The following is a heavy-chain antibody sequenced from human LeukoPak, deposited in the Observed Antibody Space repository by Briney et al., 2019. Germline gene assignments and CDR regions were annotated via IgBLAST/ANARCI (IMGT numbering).Heavy chain of an antibody. CDR1: GYTFTGYY. J-gene: IGHJ4*02. Sequence: TSVKVSCKASGYTFTGYYMHWVRQAPGQGLEWMGWINPNSGGTNYAQKFQGRVTMTRDTSISTAYMELSRLRSDDTAVYYCARIGDYDFWSGYYSLDYWGQGTLVTVSS. CDR3: ARIGDYDFWSGYYSLDY. V-gene: IGHV1-2*02. CDR2: INPNSGGT. D-gene: IGHD3-3*01.